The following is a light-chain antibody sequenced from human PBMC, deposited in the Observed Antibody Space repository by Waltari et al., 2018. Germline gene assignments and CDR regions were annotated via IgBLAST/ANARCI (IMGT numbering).Light chain of an antibody. J-gene: IGLJ2*01. CDR3: CSYAGSSTPVV. Sequence: QSALTQPASVSGSPGQSITISCTGTSSDVVSYNLVSWYQQHPGKAPKLMIFEVSERPPGVSNRFSGSKSGNTASLTISGLQAEDEADYYCCSYAGSSTPVVFGGGTKLTVV. V-gene: IGLV2-23*02. CDR1: SSDVVSYNL. CDR2: EVS.